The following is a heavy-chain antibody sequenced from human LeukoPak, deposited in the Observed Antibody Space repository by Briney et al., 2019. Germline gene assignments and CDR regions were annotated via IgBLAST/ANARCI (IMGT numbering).Heavy chain of an antibody. Sequence: SETLSLTCTVSGGSISSYYWSWIRQPPGKGLEWIGYIYYSGGTNYNPSLKSRVTISVDTSKNQFSLKLSSVTAADTAVYYCAIGRGAFDYWGQGTLVTVSS. V-gene: IGHV4-59*08. CDR3: AIGRGAFDY. D-gene: IGHD3-10*01. CDR1: GGSISSYY. J-gene: IGHJ4*02. CDR2: IYYSGGT.